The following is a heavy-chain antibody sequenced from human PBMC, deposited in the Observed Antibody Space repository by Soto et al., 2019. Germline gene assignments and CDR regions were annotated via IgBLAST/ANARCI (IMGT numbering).Heavy chain of an antibody. CDR1: GFTFSNYA. D-gene: IGHD3-16*01. CDR3: AKAFFVWSSEQPYYFDY. Sequence: EVQLLDSGGGLVQPGGSLRLSCAASGFTFSNYAMTWVRQGPGKGLEWVSGISGSGGRSYYADSVKGRFTISRDSSKRTFYLQMNSLRAEDTAVYYCAKAFFVWSSEQPYYFDYWGQGTLVTVSS. V-gene: IGHV3-23*01. J-gene: IGHJ4*02. CDR2: ISGSGGRS.